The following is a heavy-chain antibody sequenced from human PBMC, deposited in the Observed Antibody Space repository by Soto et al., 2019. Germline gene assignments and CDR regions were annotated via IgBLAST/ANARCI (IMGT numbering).Heavy chain of an antibody. CDR1: GGSFSGYY. CDR3: ARGGSDSSISKAAHIDY. Sequence: QVQLQQWGAGLLKPSETLSLTCAVYGGSFSGYYWSWIRQPPGKGLEWIGEINHSGSTNYNPSLKSRVTISVDTSKNQFSLKLSSVTAADTAVYYCARGGSDSSISKAAHIDYWGQGTLVTVSS. CDR2: INHSGST. D-gene: IGHD6-13*01. J-gene: IGHJ4*02. V-gene: IGHV4-34*01.